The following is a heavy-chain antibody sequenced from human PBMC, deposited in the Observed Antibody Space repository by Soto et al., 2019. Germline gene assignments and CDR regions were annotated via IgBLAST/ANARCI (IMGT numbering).Heavy chain of an antibody. D-gene: IGHD2-21*01. CDR3: ARYIHIVVVIAQNYYMDV. CDR2: IYYSGST. J-gene: IGHJ6*03. CDR1: GGSISSSSYY. V-gene: IGHV4-39*01. Sequence: SETLSLTCTVSGGSISSSSYYWGWIRQPPGKGLEWIGSIYYSGSTYYNPSLKSRVTISVDTSKNQFSLKLSSVTAADTAVYYCARYIHIVVVIAQNYYMDVWGKGTTVTVSS.